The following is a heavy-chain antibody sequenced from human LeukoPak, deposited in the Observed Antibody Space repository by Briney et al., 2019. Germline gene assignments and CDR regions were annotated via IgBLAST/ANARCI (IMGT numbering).Heavy chain of an antibody. J-gene: IGHJ5*02. CDR1: GYSISSGYY. Sequence: SETLSLTCTVSGYSISSGYYWGWIRQPPGKGLEWIGSIYHSGSTYYNPSLKSRVTISVDTSKNQFSLKLSSVTAADTAVYYCARELDFLSVVAAATLPTRNWFDPWGQGTLVTVSS. CDR2: IYHSGST. CDR3: ARELDFLSVVAAATLPTRNWFDP. V-gene: IGHV4-38-2*02. D-gene: IGHD2-15*01.